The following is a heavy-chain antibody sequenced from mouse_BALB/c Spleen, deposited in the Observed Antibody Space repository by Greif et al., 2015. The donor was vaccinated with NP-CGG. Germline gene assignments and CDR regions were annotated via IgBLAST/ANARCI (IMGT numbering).Heavy chain of an antibody. CDR2: IDPANGNT. CDR1: GFNIKDTY. J-gene: IGHJ3*01. Sequence: VHVKQSGAELVKPGASVKLSCTASGFNIKDTYMHWVKQRPEQGLEWIGRIDPANGNTKYDPKFQGKATITADTSSNTAYLQLSSLTSEDTAVYYCASNRYEGWFAYWGQGTLVTVSA. CDR3: ASNRYEGWFAY. V-gene: IGHV14-3*02. D-gene: IGHD2-14*01.